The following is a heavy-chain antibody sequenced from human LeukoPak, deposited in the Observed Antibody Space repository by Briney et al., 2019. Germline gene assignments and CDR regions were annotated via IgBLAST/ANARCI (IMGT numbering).Heavy chain of an antibody. D-gene: IGHD3-10*01. CDR3: AKGGVIANV. J-gene: IGHJ6*02. Sequence: PGGSLRLSCAASGFTLSSYGIHWVRQAPGKGLEWVAVISYDGSNKYYADSVKGRFTISRDNSKNTLYLQMNSLRAEDTAVYYCAKGGVIANVWGQGTTVTVSS. V-gene: IGHV3-30*18. CDR2: ISYDGSNK. CDR1: GFTLSSYG.